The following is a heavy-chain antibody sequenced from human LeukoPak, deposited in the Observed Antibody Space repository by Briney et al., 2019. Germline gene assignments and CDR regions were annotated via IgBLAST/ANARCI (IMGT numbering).Heavy chain of an antibody. CDR3: ATFQYQLIFHFPPFDY. Sequence: PGRSLRLSCAASGFTFSSYGMHWVRQAPGKGLEWVAVISYDGSNKYYADSVKGRFTISRDNSKKTLYLQMNSLRAEDTAVYYCATFQYQLIFHFPPFDYWGQGALVTVSS. CDR2: ISYDGSNK. CDR1: GFTFSSYG. V-gene: IGHV3-30*03. D-gene: IGHD2-2*01. J-gene: IGHJ4*02.